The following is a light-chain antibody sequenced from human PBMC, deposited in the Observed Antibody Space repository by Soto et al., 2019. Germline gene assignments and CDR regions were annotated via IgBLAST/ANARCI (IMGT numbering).Light chain of an antibody. J-gene: IGLJ1*01. V-gene: IGLV1-47*01. CDR2: RNN. CDR1: SSNIGSNY. Sequence: QSALTQPPSASGTPGQRVTISCSGSSSNIGSNYVYWYQHLTGTAPKLLIYRNNQRPSGVPDRFSGSKSGTSASLAISGLRSEDEADYYCATWDDSLSNYVFVTGTKVTVL. CDR3: ATWDDSLSNYV.